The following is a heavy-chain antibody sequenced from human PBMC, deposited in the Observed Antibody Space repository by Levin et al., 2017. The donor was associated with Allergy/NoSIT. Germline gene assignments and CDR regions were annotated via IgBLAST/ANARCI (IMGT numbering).Heavy chain of an antibody. V-gene: IGHV4-61*02. D-gene: IGHD3-10*01. CDR2: IYTSGST. CDR3: ARVSYYGSGSYDY. J-gene: IGHJ4*02. Sequence: SETLSLTCTVSGGSISSGSYYWSWIRQPAGKGLEWIGRIYTSGSTNYNPSLKSRVTISVDTSKNQFSLKLSSVTAADTAVYYCARVSYYGSGSYDYWGQGTLVTVSS. CDR1: GGSISSGSYY.